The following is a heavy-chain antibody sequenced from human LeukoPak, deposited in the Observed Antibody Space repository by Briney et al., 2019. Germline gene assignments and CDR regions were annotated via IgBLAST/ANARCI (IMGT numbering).Heavy chain of an antibody. D-gene: IGHD1-14*01. CDR2: ITNGGST. CDR3: VRAGECGPGNFAFDM. CDR1: DGSFSGYY. J-gene: IGHJ3*02. V-gene: IGHV4-34*01. Sequence: SETLSLTYVVYDGSFSGYYWTWIRQPPGKGLEWIGEITNGGSTNYNPSLASRDTISVDTSKDRFSLRLTSVTAADTAVYYCVRAGECGPGNFAFDMWGQGTMVTVSS.